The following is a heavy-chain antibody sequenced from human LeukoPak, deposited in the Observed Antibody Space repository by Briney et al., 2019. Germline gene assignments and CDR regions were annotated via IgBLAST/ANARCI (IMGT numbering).Heavy chain of an antibody. Sequence: GGSLRLSCVASGLTFSSYAMSWVRETPARGLEWVSGLRGNGDAFYTDSVKGRFTLSTDESKNTVYLQLNKLRAEDTAMYYCAKASWVSTADAVLWGQGTVVTVSS. J-gene: IGHJ4*02. CDR1: GLTFSSYA. D-gene: IGHD3-16*01. CDR2: LRGNGDA. CDR3: AKASWVSTADAVL. V-gene: IGHV3-23*01.